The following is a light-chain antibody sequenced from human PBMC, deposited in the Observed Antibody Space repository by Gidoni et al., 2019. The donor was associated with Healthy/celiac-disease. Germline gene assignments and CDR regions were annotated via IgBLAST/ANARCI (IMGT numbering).Light chain of an antibody. CDR3: QSYDSSLSGWV. J-gene: IGLJ3*02. CDR2: GNS. V-gene: IGLV1-40*01. CDR1: SSNIGAGYD. Sequence: QSVLTQPPSVSVSPGQRVTISCTGSSSNIGAGYDVHWYQQLPGTAPKLLIYGNSNRPSGVPDRFSGSKSGTPASLAITGLQAEDEADYYCQSYDSSLSGWVFGGGTKLTVL.